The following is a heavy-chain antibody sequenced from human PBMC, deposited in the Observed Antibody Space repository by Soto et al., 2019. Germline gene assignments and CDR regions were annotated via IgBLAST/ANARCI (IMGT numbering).Heavy chain of an antibody. Sequence: QVQLVQSGAEVKKPGASVKVSCKASGYTFTSYGISWVRQAPGQGLEWMGWISGYNGNTNYAQKLQGRVTMTTVTSTSTAYMELRSVRSDDTAVYYCAGDMGGGSYYWGYYFDCWGQGTLVTVSS. CDR2: ISGYNGNT. CDR3: AGDMGGGSYYWGYYFDC. D-gene: IGHD1-26*01. J-gene: IGHJ4*02. CDR1: GYTFTSYG. V-gene: IGHV1-18*01.